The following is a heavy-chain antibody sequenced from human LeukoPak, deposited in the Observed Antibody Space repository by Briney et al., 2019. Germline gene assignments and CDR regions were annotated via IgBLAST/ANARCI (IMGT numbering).Heavy chain of an antibody. J-gene: IGHJ3*01. CDR3: ARRSSGWYDLDAFDV. V-gene: IGHV1-8*02. CDR1: GGTFSSYA. Sequence: ASVKVSCKAPGGTFSSYAISWVRQATGQGLEWMGWMNPNSGNTGYAQKFQGRVTMTRNTSISTAYMELSSLRSEDTAVYYCARRSSGWYDLDAFDVWGQGTMVTVSS. CDR2: MNPNSGNT. D-gene: IGHD6-19*01.